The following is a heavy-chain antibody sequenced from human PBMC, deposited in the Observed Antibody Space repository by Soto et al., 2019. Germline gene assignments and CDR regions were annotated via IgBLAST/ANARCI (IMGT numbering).Heavy chain of an antibody. CDR1: GFSLTTSGVG. Sequence: QITLKESGPPLVKPTQTLTLTCTFSGFSLTTSGVGVGWIRQPPGKALEWLALISWDDDKRYNPSLKSRLPIAKETSKNRVVLPMTYMDPADTATYFCAHRTTTVTWGFDPWGQGTLVTVSS. CDR2: ISWDDDK. V-gene: IGHV2-5*02. J-gene: IGHJ5*02. CDR3: AHRTTTVTWGFDP. D-gene: IGHD4-17*01.